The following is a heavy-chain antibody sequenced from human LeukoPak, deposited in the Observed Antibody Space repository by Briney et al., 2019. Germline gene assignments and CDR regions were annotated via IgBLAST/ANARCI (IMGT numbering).Heavy chain of an antibody. V-gene: IGHV3-7*01. D-gene: IGHD2-2*01. CDR3: ARERYCTSATCYVGVPFDS. CDR1: GSTFNTYD. CDR2: IKQDGSEN. Sequence: GGSLRLSCAASGSTFNTYDMTWVRQAPGKGLEWVAGIKQDGSENYYMDSVKGRFTISRDNSRNSLYLQMNSLRAEDTAVYFCARERYCTSATCYVGVPFDSWGQGTLVTVSS. J-gene: IGHJ4*02.